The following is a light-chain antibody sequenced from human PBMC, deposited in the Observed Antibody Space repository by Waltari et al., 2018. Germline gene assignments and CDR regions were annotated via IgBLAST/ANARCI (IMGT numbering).Light chain of an antibody. V-gene: IGKV1-12*01. CDR2: AAS. CDR1: QGISTW. J-gene: IGKJ4*01. Sequence: DIQMTQSPSSVSASVGDRVTITCRASQGISTWLAWYQQKPGKAPNLLIYAASTLLSGVPSRFSASGSGTDFTLTISSLQPEDFATYFCQQSNSIPLTFGGGTKVEIK. CDR3: QQSNSIPLT.